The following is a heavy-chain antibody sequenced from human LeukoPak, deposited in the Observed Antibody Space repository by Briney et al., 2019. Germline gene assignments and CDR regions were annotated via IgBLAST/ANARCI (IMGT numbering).Heavy chain of an antibody. Sequence: SVKVSCKASGGTFSSYAISWVRQAPGQGLEWMGGIIPIFGTANYAQKFQGRVTITADESTSTAYMELSSLRSEDTAVYYCARDRGAYCSSTSCYYSWFDPWGQGTLVTVSS. CDR3: ARDRGAYCSSTSCYYSWFDP. V-gene: IGHV1-69*13. CDR1: GGTFSSYA. CDR2: IIPIFGTA. J-gene: IGHJ5*02. D-gene: IGHD2-2*01.